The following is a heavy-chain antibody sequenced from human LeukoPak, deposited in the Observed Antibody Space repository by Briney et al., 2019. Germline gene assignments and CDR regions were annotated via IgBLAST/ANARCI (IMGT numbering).Heavy chain of an antibody. CDR3: ARAQSPRTYHDFWSGYYLDY. Sequence: SETLSLTCTVSGGSISSYYWSWIRQPPGKGLEWIGYIYYSGSTNYNPSLTSRVTISVDTSKNQFSLKLSSVTAADTAVYYCARAQSPRTYHDFWSGYYLDYWGQGTLVTVSS. CDR1: GGSISSYY. CDR2: IYYSGST. J-gene: IGHJ4*02. V-gene: IGHV4-59*01. D-gene: IGHD3-3*01.